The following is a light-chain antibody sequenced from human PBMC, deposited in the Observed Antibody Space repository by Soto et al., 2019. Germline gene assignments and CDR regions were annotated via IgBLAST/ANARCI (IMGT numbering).Light chain of an antibody. Sequence: DIQMTQSPSTLSASVGDRVTITCRASQTISSWLAWYQQKPGKAPKLLIYKASTLESGVPSRFSASGSGTDFTLTVTSLQPEDLAADYCQQYSYYATFGQGTKVEIK. J-gene: IGKJ1*01. CDR2: KAS. CDR3: QQYSYYAT. CDR1: QTISSW. V-gene: IGKV1-5*03.